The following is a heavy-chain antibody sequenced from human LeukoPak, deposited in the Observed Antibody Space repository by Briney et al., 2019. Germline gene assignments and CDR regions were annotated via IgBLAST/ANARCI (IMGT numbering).Heavy chain of an antibody. CDR3: AKTGYSSSLRYFDY. J-gene: IGHJ4*02. Sequence: ASVKVSCKASGYTFTGYYMHWVRQAPGQGLEWMGWINPNSGGTNYAQKFQGRVTMTRDTSISTAYMELGRLRSDDTAVYYCAKTGYSSSLRYFDYWGQGTLVTVSS. D-gene: IGHD6-13*01. V-gene: IGHV1-2*02. CDR2: INPNSGGT. CDR1: GYTFTGYY.